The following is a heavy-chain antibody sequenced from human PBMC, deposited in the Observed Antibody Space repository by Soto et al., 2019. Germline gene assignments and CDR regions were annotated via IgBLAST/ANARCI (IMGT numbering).Heavy chain of an antibody. CDR2: IYYSGST. D-gene: IGHD5-18*01. J-gene: IGHJ4*02. Sequence: PSETLSLTCTVSGGSISSGDYYWSRIRQPPGKGLEWIGYIYYSGSTHYNPSLKSRVTISVDTSKNQFSLKLSSVTAADTAVYYCARAKWIQLWWLDYWGQGTLVTVSS. CDR3: ARAKWIQLWWLDY. V-gene: IGHV4-30-4*01. CDR1: GGSISSGDYY.